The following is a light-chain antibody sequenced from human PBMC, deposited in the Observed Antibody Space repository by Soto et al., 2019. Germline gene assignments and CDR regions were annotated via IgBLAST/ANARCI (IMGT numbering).Light chain of an antibody. CDR1: SSDVGGYNY. CDR2: EVS. J-gene: IGLJ1*01. Sequence: QSALTQPASVSGSPGQSITISCTGTSSDVGGYNYVSWYQQHPGKAPKHMIYEVSNRPSGVSNRFSGSKSGNTASLTISGLQAEDEADYYCRLYTSSSTLVFRTGTKLTVL. V-gene: IGLV2-14*01. CDR3: RLYTSSSTLV.